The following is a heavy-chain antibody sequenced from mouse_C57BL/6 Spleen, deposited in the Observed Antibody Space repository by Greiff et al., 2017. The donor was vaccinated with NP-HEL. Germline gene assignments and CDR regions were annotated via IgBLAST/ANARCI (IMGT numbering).Heavy chain of an antibody. V-gene: IGHV1-55*01. D-gene: IGHD1-1*01. Sequence: QVQLQQPGAELVKPGASVKMSCKASGYTFTSYWITWVKQRPGQGLEWIGDIYPGSGSTNYNEKFKSKATLTVDTSSSTAYMQLSSLTSEDSAVYYCARGGRYCYGSSSYAMDDWGQGTSVTVSS. CDR3: ARGGRYCYGSSSYAMDD. J-gene: IGHJ4*01. CDR2: IYPGSGST. CDR1: GYTFTSYW.